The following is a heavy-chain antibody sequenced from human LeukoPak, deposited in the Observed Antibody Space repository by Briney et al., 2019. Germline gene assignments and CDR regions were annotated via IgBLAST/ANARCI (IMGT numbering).Heavy chain of an antibody. CDR3: AMGRSYFYYMDV. Sequence: SETLSLTCTVSGGSISSYYWSWIRQPPGKGPEWIGYIYYSGSTNYNPSLKSRVTISVDMSKNQFSLKLSSVTAADTAVYYCAMGRSYFYYMDVWGEGTTVTVSS. V-gene: IGHV4-59*01. CDR1: GGSISSYY. CDR2: IYYSGST. J-gene: IGHJ6*03. D-gene: IGHD3-10*01.